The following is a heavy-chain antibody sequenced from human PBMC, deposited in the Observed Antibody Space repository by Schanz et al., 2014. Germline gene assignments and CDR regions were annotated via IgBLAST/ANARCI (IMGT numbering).Heavy chain of an antibody. D-gene: IGHD6-19*01. CDR2: ISSGSSYA. V-gene: IGHV3-11*05. CDR1: GFTFSDYY. CDR3: AKLSSSGRLAGYFDY. J-gene: IGHJ4*02. Sequence: VQLVESGGGLVQPGGSLRLSCAASGFTFSDYYMSWIRQAPGKGLEWVSDISSGSSYANYADSVKGRFSISRDYSKNTLYLQMSSLRAEDTAIYYCAKLSSSGRLAGYFDYWGQGALXTVSS.